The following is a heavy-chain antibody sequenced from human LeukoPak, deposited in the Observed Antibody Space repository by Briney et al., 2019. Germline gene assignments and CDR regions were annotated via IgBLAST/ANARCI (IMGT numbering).Heavy chain of an antibody. J-gene: IGHJ4*02. CDR3: ARDREPGTSASRFDY. D-gene: IGHD2-8*02. CDR2: VYSGDNT. CDR1: GFTVSDNY. Sequence: PGGSLRLPCAASGFTVSDNYMSWVRQAPGKGLEWVSVVYSGDNTYYADSVKGRFTISRDNSKNTLYLQMNSLRAEDTAVYYCARDREPGTSASRFDYWGQGTLVTVSS. V-gene: IGHV3-53*01.